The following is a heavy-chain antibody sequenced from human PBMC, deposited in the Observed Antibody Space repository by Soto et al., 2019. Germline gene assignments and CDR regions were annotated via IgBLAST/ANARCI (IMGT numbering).Heavy chain of an antibody. D-gene: IGHD1-26*01. J-gene: IGHJ4*02. CDR2: IIPIFGTA. Sequence: QVQLVQSGAEVKKPGSSVKVSCKASGGTFSSYALSWLRRAPGQGFEWRGGIIPIFGTANYAQKFQGRVTITADESTSTAYMELSSLRSEDTAVYYCARTSIPLKVGATKDFDYWGQGTLVTVSS. V-gene: IGHV1-69*01. CDR1: GGTFSSYA. CDR3: ARTSIPLKVGATKDFDY.